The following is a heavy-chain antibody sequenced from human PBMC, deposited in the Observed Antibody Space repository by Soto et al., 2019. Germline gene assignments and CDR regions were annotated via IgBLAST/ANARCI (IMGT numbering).Heavy chain of an antibody. CDR3: ARGGDGYTPGLYYFDY. V-gene: IGHV4-59*01. CDR2: IYYSGST. Sequence: SETLSLTCTVSGGSISSYYWSWIRQPPGKGLEWIGYIYYSGSTNYNPSLKSRVTISVDTSKNQFSLKLSSVTAADTAVYYCARGGDGYTPGLYYFDYWGQGTLVTVSS. D-gene: IGHD5-12*01. J-gene: IGHJ4*02. CDR1: GGSISSYY.